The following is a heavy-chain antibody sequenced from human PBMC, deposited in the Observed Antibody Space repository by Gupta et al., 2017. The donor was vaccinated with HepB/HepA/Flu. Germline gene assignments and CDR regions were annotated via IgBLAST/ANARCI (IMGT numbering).Heavy chain of an antibody. D-gene: IGHD6-19*01. Sequence: EVQLVESGGGLVQPGGSLILSCAASGFTVSSNSMSWVRQAPGKGLEWVSVIYSGGSTYYADSVKGRFTISRDNSKNTLYLQMNSLRAEDTAVYYCAREIRWLVPRMVWFDPWGQGTLVTVSS. CDR1: GFTVSSNS. V-gene: IGHV3-66*01. CDR2: IYSGGST. CDR3: AREIRWLVPRMVWFDP. J-gene: IGHJ5*02.